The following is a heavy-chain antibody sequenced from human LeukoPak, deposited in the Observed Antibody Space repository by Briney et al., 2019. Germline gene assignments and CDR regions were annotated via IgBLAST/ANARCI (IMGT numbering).Heavy chain of an antibody. J-gene: IGHJ5*02. D-gene: IGHD5-12*01. V-gene: IGHV3-64*01. CDR2: ITSNGDST. Sequence: GGPLRLSCAASGFTFSSYAMHWVRQAPGKGLEYVSAITSNGDSTYYANSVKGRFTISRDNSKNTLYLQMSSLRAEDTAVYYCAKAFSAYENWPPNWFDPWGQGTLVTVSS. CDR3: AKAFSAYENWPPNWFDP. CDR1: GFTFSSYA.